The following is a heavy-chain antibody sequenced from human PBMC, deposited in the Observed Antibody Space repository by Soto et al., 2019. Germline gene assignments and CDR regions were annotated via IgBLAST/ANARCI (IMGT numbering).Heavy chain of an antibody. V-gene: IGHV3-30*18. CDR2: ISYDGSNK. J-gene: IGHJ3*02. D-gene: IGHD6-19*01. CDR1: GLTFSSYG. Sequence: PAGSLRLSCAAAGLTFSSYGRHWVRQAPGKGLEWVAVISYDGSNKYYADSVKGRFTISRDNSKNTLYLQMNSLRAEDTAVYYYAKDLKWLIYAFDIWGQGTMVTVSS. CDR3: AKDLKWLIYAFDI.